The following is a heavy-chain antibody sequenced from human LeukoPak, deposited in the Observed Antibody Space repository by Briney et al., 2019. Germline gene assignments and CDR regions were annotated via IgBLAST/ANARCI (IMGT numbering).Heavy chain of an antibody. CDR2: IKQDGSEK. Sequence: GGSLRLSCAASGFTFSSYWMSWVRQAPGKGLEWVANIKQDGSEKYYVDSVKGRFTISRDNAKNSLYLQMNSLKAEDTAVYYCAKGHGWEAYYYYYYMDVWGKGTTVTISS. D-gene: IGHD1-26*01. CDR3: AKGHGWEAYYYYYYMDV. CDR1: GFTFSSYW. J-gene: IGHJ6*03. V-gene: IGHV3-7*01.